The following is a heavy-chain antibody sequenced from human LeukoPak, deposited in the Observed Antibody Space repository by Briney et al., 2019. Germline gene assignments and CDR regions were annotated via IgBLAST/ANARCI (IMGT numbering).Heavy chain of an antibody. Sequence: ASVKVSCKASGGTFSSYAISWVRQAPGQGLERMGGIIPIFGTTNYAQEFQGRVTITTDESTSTAYMELSSLRSEDTAVYYCARAGGVLRYFDWPSRGMDVWGKGTTVTVSS. D-gene: IGHD3-9*01. CDR2: IIPIFGTT. CDR1: GGTFSSYA. CDR3: ARAGGVLRYFDWPSRGMDV. V-gene: IGHV1-69*05. J-gene: IGHJ6*03.